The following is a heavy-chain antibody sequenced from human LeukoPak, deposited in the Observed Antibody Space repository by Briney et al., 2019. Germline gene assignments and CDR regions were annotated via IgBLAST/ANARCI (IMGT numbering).Heavy chain of an antibody. J-gene: IGHJ6*02. Sequence: PGGSLRLSCVASGMSFSSYAMSWVRQAPGKGLEWVSAISGSGGSTYYADSVKGRFTISRDNSKNTLYLQMNSLRAEDTAVYYCAKVRLFLEWLSQPQEDYYYYGMDVWGQGTTVTVSS. CDR2: ISGSGGST. CDR1: GMSFSSYA. D-gene: IGHD3-3*01. V-gene: IGHV3-23*01. CDR3: AKVRLFLEWLSQPQEDYYYYGMDV.